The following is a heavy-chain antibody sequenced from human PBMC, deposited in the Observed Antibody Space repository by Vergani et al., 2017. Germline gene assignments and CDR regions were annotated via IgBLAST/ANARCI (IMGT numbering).Heavy chain of an antibody. Sequence: QVQLVQSGAEVKKPGSSVKVSCKASGGTFSSYAISWVRQAPGQGLEWMGRIIPIFGTANYAQKFQGRVTITADASTSTAYMELSSLRSEDTAVYYCASELYESTAMVQPDYWGQGTLVTVSS. CDR1: GGTFSSYA. V-gene: IGHV1-69*18. CDR3: ASELYESTAMVQPDY. J-gene: IGHJ4*02. CDR2: IIPIFGTA. D-gene: IGHD5-18*01.